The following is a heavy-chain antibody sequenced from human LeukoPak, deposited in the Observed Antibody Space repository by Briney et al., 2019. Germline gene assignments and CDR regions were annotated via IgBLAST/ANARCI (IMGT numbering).Heavy chain of an antibody. CDR2: ISGSDGST. J-gene: IGHJ4*02. CDR3: AKDLGSGSYLPFDY. D-gene: IGHD3-10*01. CDR1: GFRFSDYA. Sequence: GDSLRLSCTVSGFRFSDYAMAWVRQAPGKGLEWVSTISGSDGSTYYADSVKGRFTISRDNSKNTLYLQMNSLRAEDTAVYYCAKDLGSGSYLPFDYWGQGTLVTVSS. V-gene: IGHV3-23*01.